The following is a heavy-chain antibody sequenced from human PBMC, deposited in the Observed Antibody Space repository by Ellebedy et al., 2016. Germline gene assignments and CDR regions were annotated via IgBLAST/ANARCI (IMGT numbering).Heavy chain of an antibody. CDR3: ARGVSM. J-gene: IGHJ4*02. CDR2: IYYSGST. V-gene: IGHV4-39*07. D-gene: IGHD3-16*02. CDR1: GFTVSSNY. Sequence: GSLRLXCAASGFTVSSNYMSWVRQPPGKGLEWIGSIYYSGSTYYNPSLKSRVTISVDTSKNQFSLKLSSVTAADTAVYYCARGVSMWGQGTLVTVSS.